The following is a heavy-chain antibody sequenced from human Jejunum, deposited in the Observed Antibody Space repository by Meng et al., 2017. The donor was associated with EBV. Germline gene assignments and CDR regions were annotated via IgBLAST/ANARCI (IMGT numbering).Heavy chain of an antibody. D-gene: IGHD2-15*01. Sequence: QLQLQESGPRLVKPSETLALTCTVSGGSISRSDYYWGWIRQSPGKGLEWIAIINYSGNTHYNSSLKSRFTISVDTSKNQFSLKLNSVTAADTAVYYCARIGYCTGGRCLNWFDPWGQGTLVTVYS. J-gene: IGHJ5*02. V-gene: IGHV4-39*01. CDR1: GGSISRSDYY. CDR2: INYSGNT. CDR3: ARIGYCTGGRCLNWFDP.